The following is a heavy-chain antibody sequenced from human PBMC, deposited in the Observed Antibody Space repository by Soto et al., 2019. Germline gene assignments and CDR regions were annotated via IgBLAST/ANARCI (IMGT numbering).Heavy chain of an antibody. V-gene: IGHV2-5*02. D-gene: IGHD6-6*01. J-gene: IGHJ4*02. Sequence: QITLKESGPTLVNPTQTLTLTCTFSGFSLSTSGVGVGWIRQPPGKALEWLALIYWDDDKRYSPSLKSRLTITKDTSKNQVVLTMTNMDPVDTATYYCAHSTRAAARPGPYYFDYWGQGTLVTVSS. CDR2: IYWDDDK. CDR1: GFSLSTSGVG. CDR3: AHSTRAAARPGPYYFDY.